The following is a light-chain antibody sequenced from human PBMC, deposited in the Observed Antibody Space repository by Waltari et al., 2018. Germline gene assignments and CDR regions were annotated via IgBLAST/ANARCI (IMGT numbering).Light chain of an antibody. CDR3: QQYDGEVVT. J-gene: IGKJ4*01. CDR2: GTS. Sequence: DIVLTQSPGPLSLSPGERATLPCRASQSVTSISLTWYQQKLGQAPRLLIYGTSSRATAIPDRFSGSGPGTDFPLTISRLEPEDFAVYYCQQYDGEVVTFGGGTKVEI. CDR1: QSVTSIS. V-gene: IGKV3-20*01.